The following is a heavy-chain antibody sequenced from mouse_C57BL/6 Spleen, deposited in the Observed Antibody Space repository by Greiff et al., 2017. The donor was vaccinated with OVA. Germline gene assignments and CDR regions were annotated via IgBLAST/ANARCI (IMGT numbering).Heavy chain of an antibody. CDR3: ARSPTTDGNFDC. Sequence: QVQLQQPGAELVMPGASVKLSCKASGYTFTSYWMHWVKQRPGQGLEWIGEIDPSDSYTNYNQKFKGKSTLTVDKSSSTAYMQLSSLTSEDSAVYYCARSPTTDGNFDCWGQGTTLTVSS. D-gene: IGHD1-1*01. CDR2: IDPSDSYT. V-gene: IGHV1-69*01. J-gene: IGHJ2*01. CDR1: GYTFTSYW.